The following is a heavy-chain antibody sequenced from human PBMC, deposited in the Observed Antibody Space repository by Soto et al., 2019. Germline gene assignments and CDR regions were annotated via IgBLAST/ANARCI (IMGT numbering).Heavy chain of an antibody. CDR3: ARVPDV. CDR2: IYYSGST. V-gene: IGHV4-59*01. CDR1: GASLSSYY. J-gene: IGHJ6*02. Sequence: SETLSLTCVVSGASLSSYYWIWIRQPPGKGLEWIGYIYYSGSTNYNPSLKSRVTISVDTSKNQFSLKLSSVTAADTAVYYCARVPDVWGQGTTVTVSS.